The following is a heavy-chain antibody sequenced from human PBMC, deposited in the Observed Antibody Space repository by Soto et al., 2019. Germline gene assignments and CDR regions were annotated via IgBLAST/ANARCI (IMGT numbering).Heavy chain of an antibody. CDR1: GGTFSSYA. J-gene: IGHJ5*02. Sequence: GASVKVSCKASGGTFSSYAISWVRRAPGQGLEWMGGIIPIFGTANYAQKFQGRVTITADESTSTAYMELSSLRSEDTAVYYCARAPKQQLALLNWFDPWGQGTLVTVSS. CDR3: ARAPKQQLALLNWFDP. D-gene: IGHD6-13*01. CDR2: IIPIFGTA. V-gene: IGHV1-69*13.